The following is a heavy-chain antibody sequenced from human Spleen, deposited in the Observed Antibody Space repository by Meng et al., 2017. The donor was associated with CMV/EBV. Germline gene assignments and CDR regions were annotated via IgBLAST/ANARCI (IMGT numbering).Heavy chain of an antibody. CDR1: GGTFSSYA. Sequence: SVKVSCKASGGTFSSYAISWVRQAPGQGLEWMGGIIPIFGTANYAQKFQGRVTITTDESTSTAYMELSSLRSEDMAVYYCARGRPYGMDVWGQGTTVTVSS. CDR2: IIPIFGTA. CDR3: ARGRPYGMDV. V-gene: IGHV1-69*05. J-gene: IGHJ6*02.